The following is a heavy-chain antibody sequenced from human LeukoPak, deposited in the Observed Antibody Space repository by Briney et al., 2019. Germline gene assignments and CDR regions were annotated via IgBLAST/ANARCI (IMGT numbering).Heavy chain of an antibody. CDR3: AREYSGYSPSHAFDI. CDR2: IYYSGST. Sequence: SETLSLTCTVSGGSISSGGYYWSWIRQPPGKGLEWIGYIYYSGSTYYNPSLKSRVTISVDTSKNQFSLKLSSVTPADTAVYYCAREYSGYSPSHAFDIWGQGTMVTVSS. J-gene: IGHJ3*02. CDR1: GGSISSGGYY. D-gene: IGHD3-22*01. V-gene: IGHV4-30-4*08.